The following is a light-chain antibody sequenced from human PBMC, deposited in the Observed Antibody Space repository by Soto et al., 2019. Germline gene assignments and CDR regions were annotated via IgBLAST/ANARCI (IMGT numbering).Light chain of an antibody. Sequence: EVVLTQSPGTLSLSPGGRATLSCRASQSVTNNLAWYQQKPGQAPRLLISDASTRATGIPDRFSGSGSGTDFTLTISRLEPEDSAVYYCQQYGSSPTWTFGQGTKVDIK. V-gene: IGKV3-20*01. J-gene: IGKJ1*01. CDR3: QQYGSSPTWT. CDR2: DAS. CDR1: QSVTNN.